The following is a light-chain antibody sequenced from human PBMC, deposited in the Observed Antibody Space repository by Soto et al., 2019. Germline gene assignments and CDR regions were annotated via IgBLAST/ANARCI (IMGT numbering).Light chain of an antibody. CDR2: QDD. CDR3: QTWDSTTVI. V-gene: IGLV3-1*01. Sequence: SYELTQPPSVSVSPGQTASISCSGDKLGDKFASWYLQKPGQSPVLVIYQDDKRPSGIPERFSGSNSGNTATLTIRGTQAMDEADYYSQTWDSTTVIFGGGTKVTVL. CDR1: KLGDKF. J-gene: IGLJ2*01.